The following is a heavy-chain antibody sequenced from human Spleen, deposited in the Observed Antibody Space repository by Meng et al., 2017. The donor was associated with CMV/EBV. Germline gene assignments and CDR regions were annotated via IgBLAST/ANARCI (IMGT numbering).Heavy chain of an antibody. CDR1: GFTFNKHA. CDR2: ISDDGGRT. CDR3: ARGRGGATTRYFDY. Sequence: GESLKISCAASGFTFNKHAMDWVRQAPGRGLECVSTISDDGGRTYYADSVKGRFTISRDNSKNTLYLQMGSLRPEDMAVYYCARGRGGATTRYFDYWGQGTLVTVSS. V-gene: IGHV3-64*02. D-gene: IGHD1-26*01. J-gene: IGHJ4*02.